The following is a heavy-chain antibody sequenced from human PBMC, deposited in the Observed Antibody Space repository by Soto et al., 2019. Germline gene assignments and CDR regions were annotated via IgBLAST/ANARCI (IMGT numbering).Heavy chain of an antibody. D-gene: IGHD6-19*01. V-gene: IGHV3-30-3*01. J-gene: IGHJ4*02. CDR2: ISYDASNK. CDR3: ARPFSSGWYGDFDY. CDR1: GFAFSSYA. Sequence: QVQLVESGGSVVQPGRPLRLSCAASGFAFSSYAMHWVRRAPGKGLEWVAVISYDASNKYYADSVKGRFTISRDNSKKTMYLQMSSLRAEDTAVYYCARPFSSGWYGDFDYWGQGTLVTVSS.